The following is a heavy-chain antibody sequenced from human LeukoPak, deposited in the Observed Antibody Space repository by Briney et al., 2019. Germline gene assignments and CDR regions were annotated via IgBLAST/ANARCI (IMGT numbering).Heavy chain of an antibody. Sequence: ASVTISCKASGYTFTNYYVHWVRQAPGQGLEWMGIINPSGGSTAYAQAFQGRLTMTRDMSSTTVYMELSSLRSEDTAVYYCAGDGSIFGVSIPLDNWGQGTLVTVSS. CDR3: AGDGSIFGVSIPLDN. D-gene: IGHD3-3*02. CDR1: GYTFTNYY. CDR2: INPSGGST. V-gene: IGHV1-46*01. J-gene: IGHJ4*02.